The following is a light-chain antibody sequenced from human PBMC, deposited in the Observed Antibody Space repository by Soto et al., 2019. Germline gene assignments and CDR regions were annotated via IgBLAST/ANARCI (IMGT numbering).Light chain of an antibody. J-gene: IGLJ2*01. CDR1: SSDVGSYDR. Sequence: QSALTQPPSVSGSPGQSVTISCTGTSSDVGSYDRVSWYQQPPGTAPKLMIYDVSNRPSGVPDRFSGSKSGNTASLTVSGLTAEDEAEYYCRSFTSSSTLVFGGGTKVTVL. CDR2: DVS. CDR3: RSFTSSSTLV. V-gene: IGLV2-18*02.